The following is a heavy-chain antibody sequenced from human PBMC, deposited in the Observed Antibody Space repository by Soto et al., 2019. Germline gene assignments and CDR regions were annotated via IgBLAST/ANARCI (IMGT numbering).Heavy chain of an antibody. J-gene: IGHJ3*02. Sequence: SETLSLTCTVSGGSISGSSYYWGCIRQPPGKGLEWIGSIYYGGSTYYNPSLKSRVTISVDTSKDQFSLKPSSVTAADTAVYYCARQNGSGRSAFDIWGQGTMVTVSS. CDR1: GGSISGSSYY. D-gene: IGHD3-10*01. V-gene: IGHV4-39*01. CDR3: ARQNGSGRSAFDI. CDR2: IYYGGST.